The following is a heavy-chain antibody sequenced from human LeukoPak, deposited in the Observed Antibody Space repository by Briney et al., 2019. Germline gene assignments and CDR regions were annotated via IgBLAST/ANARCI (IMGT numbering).Heavy chain of an antibody. CDR2: ISTYSGNT. J-gene: IGHJ4*02. D-gene: IGHD3-10*01. V-gene: IGHV1-18*01. CDR1: GYTFTSYG. Sequence: ASVKVSCKASGYTFTSYGISWVRQAPGQGLECMGWISTYSGNTKYAQKFQGRVIMTTDTSTSTVYMQLRSLTSDDTAVYYCARDRALGELFDLFGYWGQGTLVTVSS. CDR3: ARDRALGELFDLFGY.